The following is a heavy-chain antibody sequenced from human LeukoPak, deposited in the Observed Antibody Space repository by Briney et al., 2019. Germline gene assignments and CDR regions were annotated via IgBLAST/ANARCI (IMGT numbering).Heavy chain of an antibody. V-gene: IGHV3-23*01. CDR3: AKHQDSYGDSLFDS. CDR1: GFTFSNYA. CDR2: INPTGANT. D-gene: IGHD4-17*01. Sequence: GGSLRLSCAASGFTFSNYAVNWVRQAPGKGLEWDSAINPTGANTYYADSVKGRFTISRDNSKDTMYLQMSSLRVDDTAVYYCAKHQDSYGDSLFDSWGQGTLVTVSS. J-gene: IGHJ4*02.